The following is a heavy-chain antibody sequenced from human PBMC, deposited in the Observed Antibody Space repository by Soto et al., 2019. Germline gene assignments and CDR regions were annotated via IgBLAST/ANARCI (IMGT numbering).Heavy chain of an antibody. CDR1: GYSFAGYW. Sequence: GESLKISCKGSGYSFAGYWITWVRQKPGKGLEWMGRIDPSDSQTYYSPSFRGHVTISVTKSITTVFLQWSSLRASDTAMYYCARQIYDSDTGPTFQYYFDSWGQGTPVTVSS. V-gene: IGHV5-10-1*01. D-gene: IGHD3-22*01. CDR2: IDPSDSQT. J-gene: IGHJ4*02. CDR3: ARQIYDSDTGPTFQYYFDS.